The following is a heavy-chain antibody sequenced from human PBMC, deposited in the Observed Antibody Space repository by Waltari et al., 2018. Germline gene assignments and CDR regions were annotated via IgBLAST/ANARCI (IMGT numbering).Heavy chain of an antibody. V-gene: IGHV5-51*01. CDR1: GYSFTSYW. Sequence: EVQLVQSGAEVKKPGESLKISCKGSGYSFTSYWIGWVRQMPGKGLEWMGISDPGDSDTRYSPAFQGQVTISADKASSTAYLQWSSLKASDTAMYYCARHSRPYGDYAGPDFDYWGQGTLVTVSS. CDR3: ARHSRPYGDYAGPDFDY. D-gene: IGHD4-17*01. J-gene: IGHJ4*02. CDR2: SDPGDSDT.